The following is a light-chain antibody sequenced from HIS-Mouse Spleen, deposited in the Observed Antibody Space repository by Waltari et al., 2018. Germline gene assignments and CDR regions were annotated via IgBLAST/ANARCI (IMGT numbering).Light chain of an antibody. V-gene: IGLV2-23*01. CDR2: EGS. Sequence: QSALTQPASVSGSPGQSITISCTGTSSDVGSYNLVSWYQQHPGKAHKLMIYEGSKRPSGVSNRFSGSKSGNTASLTISGLQAEDEADYYCCSYAGSSLVFGTGTKVTVL. CDR1: SSDVGSYNL. CDR3: CSYAGSSLV. J-gene: IGLJ1*01.